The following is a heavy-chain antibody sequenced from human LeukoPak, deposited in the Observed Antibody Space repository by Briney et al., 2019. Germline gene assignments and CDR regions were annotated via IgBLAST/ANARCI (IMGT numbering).Heavy chain of an antibody. D-gene: IGHD2-15*01. V-gene: IGHV5-51*01. CDR2: IYPGDSDT. J-gene: IGHJ4*02. CDR3: ARRGGSGCSGGSCYYSIDY. CDR1: GYGFTSYW. Sequence: GESLKISCKGSGYGFTSYWIGWVRQMPGKGLEWMGIIYPGDSDTRYSPSFQGQVTISADKSISTAYLQWSSLKASDTAMYYCARRGGSGCSGGSCYYSIDYWGQGTLVTVSS.